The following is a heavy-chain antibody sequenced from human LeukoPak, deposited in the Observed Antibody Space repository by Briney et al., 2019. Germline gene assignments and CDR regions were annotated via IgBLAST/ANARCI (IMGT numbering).Heavy chain of an antibody. CDR2: IYTSGST. D-gene: IGHD3-22*01. CDR1: GGSISSYY. CDR3: ARSPRVVVIRYDWFDP. Sequence: SETLSLTCTVSGGSISSYYWGWIRQPPGKGLEWIGSIYTSGSTNYNPSLKSRVTMSVDTSKNQFSLKLSSVTAADTAVYYCARSPRVVVIRYDWFDPWGQGTLVTVSS. V-gene: IGHV4-4*07. J-gene: IGHJ5*02.